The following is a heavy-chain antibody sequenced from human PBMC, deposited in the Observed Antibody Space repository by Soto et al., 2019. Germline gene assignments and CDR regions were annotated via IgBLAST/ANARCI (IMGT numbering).Heavy chain of an antibody. CDR3: ARGNGYCSSSSCQPFDY. Sequence: GSLRLSCAASGFIFSSYWMSWVRQAPGKGLEWVASINQDGSEKYYVASVKGRFTISRDNAKNSLNLQMNSLRAEDTAVYYCARGNGYCSSSSCQPFDYWGQG. CDR1: GFIFSSYW. V-gene: IGHV3-7*01. J-gene: IGHJ4*02. CDR2: INQDGSEK. D-gene: IGHD2-2*01.